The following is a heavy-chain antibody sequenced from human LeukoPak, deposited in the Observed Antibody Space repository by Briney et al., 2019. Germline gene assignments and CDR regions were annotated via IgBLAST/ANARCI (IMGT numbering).Heavy chain of an antibody. D-gene: IGHD5-12*01. CDR2: IYYSGAT. J-gene: IGHJ4*02. Sequence: SETLSLTCTVSGGSISGYYWSWIRQPPGKGLEWIGFIYYSGATNYSPSLTSRVTLSADTSKNQFSLKLNSVTAADSAIYYCARDYSGYEFDYWGQGTLVTVSS. CDR3: ARDYSGYEFDY. CDR1: GGSISGYY. V-gene: IGHV4-59*01.